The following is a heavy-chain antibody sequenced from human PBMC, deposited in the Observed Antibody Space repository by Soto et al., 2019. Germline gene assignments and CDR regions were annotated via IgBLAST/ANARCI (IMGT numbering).Heavy chain of an antibody. CDR2: ISGSGDST. V-gene: IGHV3-23*01. J-gene: IGHJ4*02. CDR1: GFIFNNYP. D-gene: IGHD6-13*01. Sequence: EVQMLESGGGLVQPGGSLRLSCASSGFIFNNYPMNWVRQAPGRGLEWVATISGSGDSTYYADSVKGRFTISRDNSKNTLFVQMNNLRADDTATYFCAKDRAIAAHSSGSHNFDYWGQGTLVTASS. CDR3: AKDRAIAAHSSGSHNFDY.